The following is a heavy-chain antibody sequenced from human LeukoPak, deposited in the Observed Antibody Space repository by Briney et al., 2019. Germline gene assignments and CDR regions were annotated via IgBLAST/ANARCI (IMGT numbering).Heavy chain of an antibody. Sequence: GGSLRLSCAASGFTFDDYAMHWVRQAPGKGLEWGSGISWNSGSIGYADSVKGRFTIPRDNAKNSLYLQMNSLRAEDTALYYCAKDIRVRSSSYFDYWGQGTLVTVSS. J-gene: IGHJ4*02. V-gene: IGHV3-9*01. CDR3: AKDIRVRSSSYFDY. D-gene: IGHD6-13*01. CDR2: ISWNSGSI. CDR1: GFTFDDYA.